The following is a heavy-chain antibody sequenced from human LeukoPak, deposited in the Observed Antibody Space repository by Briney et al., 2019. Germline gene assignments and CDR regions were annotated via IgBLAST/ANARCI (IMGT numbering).Heavy chain of an antibody. CDR3: ARHSSGWYFDY. Sequence: GGSLRLSCAASGFTFSSYAMHWVRQAPGKGLEWVAVISHDGSNKYYADSVKGRFTISRDNSKNTLYLQMNSLRAEDTAVYYCARHSSGWYFDYWGQGTLVTVSS. D-gene: IGHD6-19*01. V-gene: IGHV3-30-3*01. CDR1: GFTFSSYA. J-gene: IGHJ4*02. CDR2: ISHDGSNK.